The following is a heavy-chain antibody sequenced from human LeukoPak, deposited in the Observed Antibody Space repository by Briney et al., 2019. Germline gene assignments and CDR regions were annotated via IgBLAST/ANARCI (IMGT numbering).Heavy chain of an antibody. D-gene: IGHD3-3*01. CDR1: GGSISSYY. CDR3: ASEIFGVIHYYYMDV. J-gene: IGHJ6*03. V-gene: IGHV4-4*07. Sequence: SETLSLTCTVSGGSISSYYWSWIRQPAGKGLEWIGCIYTSGSTNYNPSLKSRVTMSVDTSKNQFSLKLSSVTAADTAVYYCASEIFGVIHYYYMDVWGNGTTVTVSS. CDR2: IYTSGST.